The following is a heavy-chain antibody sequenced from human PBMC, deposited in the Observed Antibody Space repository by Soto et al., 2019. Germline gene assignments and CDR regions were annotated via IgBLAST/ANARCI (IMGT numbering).Heavy chain of an antibody. CDR3: AIDVNCIFDDFSDMRGNVAP. J-gene: IGHJ5*02. V-gene: IGHV4-4*07. CDR2: VYTTRST. Sequence: QVQLQESGPGLVRPSETLSLTCTVTGGSINTYYWSWLRQSAGKGLEWIGRVYTTRSTNYNPSLKSRVTISVDTSRNQFSLSLRSVTAADTAVYYCAIDVNCIFDDFSDMRGNVAPWGQGTLVTVSS. CDR1: GGSINTYY. D-gene: IGHD3-3*02.